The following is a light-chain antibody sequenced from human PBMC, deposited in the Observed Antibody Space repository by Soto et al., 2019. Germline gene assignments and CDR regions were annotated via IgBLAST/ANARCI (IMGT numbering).Light chain of an antibody. CDR3: QSYDNSLSGLYV. V-gene: IGLV1-40*01. CDR2: GNN. Sequence: QSVLTQPPSVSGAPGQRVTISCTGSSSNIGAGYDVHWYQQLPGTAPKLLIYGNNNRPSGVPDRFSGSKSGTSASLAITGLQVEDEANYYCQSYDNSLSGLYVFGTGTKLTVL. J-gene: IGLJ1*01. CDR1: SSNIGAGYD.